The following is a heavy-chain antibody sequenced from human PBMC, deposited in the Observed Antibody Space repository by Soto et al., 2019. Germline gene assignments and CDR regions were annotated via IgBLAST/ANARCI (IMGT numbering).Heavy chain of an antibody. Sequence: VGSLRLSCAVSGFSVSNTYMSWVRQAPGKGLEWISVIYRGRATYYADSVKGRFTISRDDSRNTVYLQMNSLTTEDTAVYFCARDRSDSSRADSFDIWGQGTMVTVSS. CDR1: GFSVSNTY. CDR3: ARDRSDSSRADSFDI. J-gene: IGHJ3*02. D-gene: IGHD6-25*01. CDR2: IYRGRAT. V-gene: IGHV3-53*01.